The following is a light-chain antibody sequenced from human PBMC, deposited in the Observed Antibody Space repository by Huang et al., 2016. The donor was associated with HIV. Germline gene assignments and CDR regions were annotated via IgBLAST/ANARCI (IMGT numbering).Light chain of an antibody. CDR3: MQALQTPG. J-gene: IGKJ3*01. CDR1: QSLLHSNGYNY. V-gene: IGKV2-28*01. Sequence: DIVMTQSPLSLPVTPGEPASISCRSSQSLLHSNGYNYLDWYLQKPGQSPQLLIYLGSMRACGVPDRFRGSGSGTDFTLEISRVEAEDVGVYYCMQALQTPGFGPGTKVDIK. CDR2: LGS.